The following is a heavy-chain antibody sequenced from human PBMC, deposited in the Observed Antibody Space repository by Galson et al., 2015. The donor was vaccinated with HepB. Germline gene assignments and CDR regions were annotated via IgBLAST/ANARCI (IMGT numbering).Heavy chain of an antibody. V-gene: IGHV1-69*13. CDR3: ARDQKVRDGYNSFDY. D-gene: IGHD5-24*01. Sequence: SVKVSCKASGGTFSSYAISWVRQAPGQGLEWMGGIIPIFGTANYAQKFQGRVTITADESTSTAYMELSSLRSEDTAVYYCARDQKVRDGYNSFDYWGQGTLVTVSS. CDR1: GGTFSSYA. J-gene: IGHJ4*02. CDR2: IIPIFGTA.